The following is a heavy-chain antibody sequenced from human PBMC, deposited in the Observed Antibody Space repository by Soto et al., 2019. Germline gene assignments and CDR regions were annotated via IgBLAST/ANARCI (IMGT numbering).Heavy chain of an antibody. CDR3: AGDWYYFDRRGYSKPVYYYYYGVDV. J-gene: IGHJ6*02. D-gene: IGHD3-22*01. Sequence: QEQLVQSGAEVKRTGASVKVSCKTSGYTFTDYDIHCVRQAPGQGLEWLGRINPNTGDTISAQKCQGRVTMTRDTYITTAYMELSSLSSGDTAVYYCAGDWYYFDRRGYSKPVYYYYYGVDVWGQGTKVTVSS. V-gene: IGHV1-2*02. CDR2: INPNTGDT. CDR1: GYTFTDYD.